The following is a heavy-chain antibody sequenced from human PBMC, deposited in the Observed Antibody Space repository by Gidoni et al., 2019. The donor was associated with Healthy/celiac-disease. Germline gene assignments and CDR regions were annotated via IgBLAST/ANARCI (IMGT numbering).Heavy chain of an antibody. CDR1: GSTFSRHG. Sequence: QVQLVDSGGGVVQPGRSLRLSCTASGSTFSRHGMHWVRQAPGKGLEWVAVISYDGSNKYYADSVKGRFTISRDNSKNTLYLQMNSLRAEDTAVYYCAKGYVQQQLEEWAVKYWGQGTLVTVSS. V-gene: IGHV3-30*18. D-gene: IGHD6-13*01. CDR2: ISYDGSNK. CDR3: AKGYVQQQLEEWAVKY. J-gene: IGHJ4*02.